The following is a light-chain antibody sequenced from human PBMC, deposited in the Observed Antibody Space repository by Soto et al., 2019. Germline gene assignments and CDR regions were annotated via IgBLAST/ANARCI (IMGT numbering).Light chain of an antibody. CDR3: QQDYKLIT. J-gene: IGKJ5*01. V-gene: IGKV3D-7*01. Sequence: PGERFTLSCRASHSVSSSYLTWYQQKPGQAPRLLIYGASTRATSIPARFSGSGSGTDFTLTISSLQPEDFAVYYCQQDYKLITFGQGTRLE. CDR2: GAS. CDR1: HSVSSSY.